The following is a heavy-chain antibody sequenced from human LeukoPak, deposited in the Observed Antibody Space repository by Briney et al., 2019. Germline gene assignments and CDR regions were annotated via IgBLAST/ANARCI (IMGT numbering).Heavy chain of an antibody. CDR3: AREWRDYYDTSGGFDY. CDR1: GGSISSYY. D-gene: IGHD3-22*01. Sequence: SETLSLTCTVSGGSISSYYWSWIRQPPGKRLEWIGHIYYSGSTNYNPSLKSRVTISVDTSKNQFSLKLSSVTAADTAVYYCAREWRDYYDTSGGFDYWGQGTLVTVSS. J-gene: IGHJ4*02. CDR2: IYYSGST. V-gene: IGHV4-59*01.